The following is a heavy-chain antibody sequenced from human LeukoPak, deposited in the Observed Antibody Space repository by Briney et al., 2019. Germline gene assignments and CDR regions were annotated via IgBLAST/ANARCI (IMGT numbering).Heavy chain of an antibody. J-gene: IGHJ5*02. V-gene: IGHV3-30*03. CDR3: ARGVGASRRNWFDP. CDR2: ISFDGSYK. CDR1: GFTFSSYG. Sequence: GGSLRLSCAASGFTFSSYGMHWVRQAPGKGLEWVAAISFDGSYKYYADSVKGRFTISRDNAKNSLYLQMNSLRAEDTAVYYCARGVGASRRNWFDPWGQGTLVTVSS. D-gene: IGHD1-26*01.